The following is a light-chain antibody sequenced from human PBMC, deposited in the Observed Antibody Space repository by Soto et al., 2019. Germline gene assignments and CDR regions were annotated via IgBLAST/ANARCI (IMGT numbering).Light chain of an antibody. V-gene: IGLV1-47*01. CDR3: AAWDDSLSALV. J-gene: IGLJ2*01. Sequence: QSVLTQPPSASGTPGQRVTISCSGSSSNIGSYYVYWYQQLPGTAPKLLIYRNNQRPSGVPDRFSGSKSGTSASLAISGLRSEDEADYYCAAWDDSLSALVFGGGTKLTVL. CDR2: RNN. CDR1: SSNIGSYY.